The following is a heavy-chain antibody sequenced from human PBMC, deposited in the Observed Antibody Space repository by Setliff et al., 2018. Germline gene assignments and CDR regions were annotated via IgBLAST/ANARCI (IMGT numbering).Heavy chain of an antibody. Sequence: PGGSLRLSCAASGFTFDDYGMTWVRQAPGKGLEWVSGINWNGGSTGYADSVKGRFTISRDNAKNSLYLQMNSLRAEDTAVYYCARVGWELIRYFDYWGQGTLVTVSS. D-gene: IGHD3-16*01. J-gene: IGHJ4*02. CDR3: ARVGWELIRYFDY. CDR2: INWNGGST. CDR1: GFTFDDYG. V-gene: IGHV3-20*04.